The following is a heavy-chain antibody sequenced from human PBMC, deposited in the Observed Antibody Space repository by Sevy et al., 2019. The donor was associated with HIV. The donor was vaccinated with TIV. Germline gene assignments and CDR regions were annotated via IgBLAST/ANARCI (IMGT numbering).Heavy chain of an antibody. D-gene: IGHD5-12*01. J-gene: IGHJ6*03. CDR2: MYYTGST. V-gene: IGHV4-59*01. CDR1: SGSISTYY. CDR3: ARVVATTYYYYYMDV. Sequence: SETLSLTCTVSSGSISTYYWSWIRQPPGKGLEWIGYMYYTGSTNYNPSLKSRVTISVDTSKNQFSLKLSSVTAADTAVYHCARVVATTYYYYYMDVWGKGTTVTVSS.